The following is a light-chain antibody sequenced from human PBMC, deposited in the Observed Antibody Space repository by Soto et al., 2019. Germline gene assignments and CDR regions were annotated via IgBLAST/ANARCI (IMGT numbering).Light chain of an antibody. CDR1: STDVGGYNY. V-gene: IGLV2-14*01. CDR3: SSHTSSRTFV. CDR2: EVN. J-gene: IGLJ1*01. Sequence: QSALTQPASVSGSPGQSITISCTGGSTDVGGYNYVSWYQQHPGKAPKLMISEVNRRPSGVSDRFSGSKSGNTASLTISGLQAEDEADYYCSSHTSSRTFVFGTGTKVTVL.